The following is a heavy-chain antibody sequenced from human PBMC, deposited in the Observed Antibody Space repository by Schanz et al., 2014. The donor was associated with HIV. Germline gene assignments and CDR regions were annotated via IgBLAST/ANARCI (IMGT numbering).Heavy chain of an antibody. CDR2: ISAYNGNT. V-gene: IGHV1-18*04. CDR1: GYTFTAYY. D-gene: IGHD3-9*01. Sequence: QVQLVQSGAEVKKPGASVKVSCKASGYTFTAYYIHWVRQAPGQGLEWMGWISAYNGNTNYAQKLQGRVTMTTDTSTSTAYMELRSLRSDDTAVYYCARTDYDILTGYSLGYYGMDVWGQGTLVTVS. J-gene: IGHJ6*02. CDR3: ARTDYDILTGYSLGYYGMDV.